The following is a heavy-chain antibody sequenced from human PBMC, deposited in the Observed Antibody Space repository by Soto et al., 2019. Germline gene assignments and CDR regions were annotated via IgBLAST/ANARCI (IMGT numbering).Heavy chain of an antibody. J-gene: IGHJ5*02. D-gene: IGHD2-21*01. Sequence: VQFVQSGAELKKPGSSVRVSCRASGGTIKTYTLSWVRQAPGQGLEWMGAFIPWFPAPNFAQRFKGRLTLTADESTNTGFMELSGLRPEDTALYFCATGEVVPSFPNWLDTWGQGTHVIVSS. CDR1: GGTIKTYT. V-gene: IGHV1-69*12. CDR3: ATGEVVPSFPNWLDT. CDR2: FIPWFPAP.